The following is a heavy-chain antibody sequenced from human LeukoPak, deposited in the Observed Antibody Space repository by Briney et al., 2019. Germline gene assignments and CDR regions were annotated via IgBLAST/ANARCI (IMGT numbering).Heavy chain of an antibody. CDR2: ISSSSSYI. Sequence: GGSLRLSCAASGFTFSSYSMNWVRQAPGKGLEWVSSISSSSSYIYYADSVKGRFTISRDNAKNSLYLQMNSLRAEDTAVYYCAGAVEEWELLRYFDYWGQGTLVTVSS. D-gene: IGHD1-26*01. J-gene: IGHJ4*02. CDR3: AGAVEEWELLRYFDY. V-gene: IGHV3-21*01. CDR1: GFTFSSYS.